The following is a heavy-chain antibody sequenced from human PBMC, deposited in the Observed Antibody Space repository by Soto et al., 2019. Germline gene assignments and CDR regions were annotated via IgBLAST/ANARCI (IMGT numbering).Heavy chain of an antibody. Sequence: EVQLLESGGGLVQPGGSLRLSCAASGFTFSSYAMNWVRQAPGRGLEWVSYISSSSNTVYYADSVKGRFTISRDNDKNSLYLQMNSLRAEDTAVYYCTRPLGGYCSSTRCLGFDYWGQGTLVTVSS. CDR3: TRPLGGYCSSTRCLGFDY. CDR1: GFTFSSYA. V-gene: IGHV3-48*01. D-gene: IGHD2-2*01. CDR2: ISSSSNTV. J-gene: IGHJ4*02.